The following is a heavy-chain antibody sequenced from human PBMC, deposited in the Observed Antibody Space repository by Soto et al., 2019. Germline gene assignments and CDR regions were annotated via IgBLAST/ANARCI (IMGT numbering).Heavy chain of an antibody. CDR1: GGTFSSYA. CDR3: ARDGMIRYFDWLPGSSYFDY. CDR2: IIPIFGTA. J-gene: IGHJ4*02. V-gene: IGHV1-69*13. D-gene: IGHD3-9*01. Sequence: SVKVSCKASGGTFSSYAISWVRQAPGQGLEWMGGIIPIFGTANYAQKFQGRVTITADESTSTAYMELSSLRSEDTAVYYCARDGMIRYFDWLPGSSYFDYWGQGTLVTVSS.